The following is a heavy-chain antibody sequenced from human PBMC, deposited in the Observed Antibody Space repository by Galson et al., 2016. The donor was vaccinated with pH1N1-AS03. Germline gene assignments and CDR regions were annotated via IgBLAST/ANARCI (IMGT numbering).Heavy chain of an antibody. CDR2: LGSGGDT. J-gene: IGHJ4*02. CDR1: AFPLRNYA. Sequence: SLRLSCAASAFPLRNYALRWVRQAPGKGLEWVSTLGSGGDTHYADSVKGRFTISRDKSKNTMYPQMNSLRAEDTAIYYCTQGEGGGPDDDWGQGTLVTVSS. D-gene: IGHD3-16*01. V-gene: IGHV3-23*01. CDR3: TQGEGGGPDDD.